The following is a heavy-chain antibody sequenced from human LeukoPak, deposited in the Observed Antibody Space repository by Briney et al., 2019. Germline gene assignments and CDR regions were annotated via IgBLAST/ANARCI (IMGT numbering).Heavy chain of an antibody. Sequence: PGRSLRLSCAASGFTFSNYPMHWVRQAPGKGLEYVSAISSDGGTTYYANSVKGRFTISRDNSKNTLYLQMDSLRAEDMAVYYCARVSSFAAFNWFEGWGEGSLVIVSS. CDR3: ARVSSFAAFNWFEG. V-gene: IGHV3-64*01. CDR2: ISSDGGTT. J-gene: IGHJ5*02. CDR1: GFTFSNYP. D-gene: IGHD3-3*01.